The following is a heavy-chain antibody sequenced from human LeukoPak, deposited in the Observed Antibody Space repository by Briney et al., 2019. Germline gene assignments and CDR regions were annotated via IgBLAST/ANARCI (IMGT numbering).Heavy chain of an antibody. J-gene: IGHJ4*02. CDR2: ISYDGSNK. CDR1: GFSFNNYG. Sequence: GGSLRLSCAASGFSFNNYGMHLVRQAPGKGLEWVAVISYDGSNKFYADSVKGRFTISRDKSKNTLYLQMNSLRAGDTAVYYCAEDRNSGWSFFDYWGQGTLVTVSS. CDR3: AEDRNSGWSFFDY. V-gene: IGHV3-30*18. D-gene: IGHD6-19*01.